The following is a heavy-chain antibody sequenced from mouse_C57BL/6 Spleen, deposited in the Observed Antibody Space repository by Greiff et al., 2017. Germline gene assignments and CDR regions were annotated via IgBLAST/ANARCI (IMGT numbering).Heavy chain of an antibody. CDR2: IHPNSGST. CDR3: ARRGPWDVGYFDV. D-gene: IGHD4-1*01. J-gene: IGHJ1*03. Sequence: QVQLQQPGAELVKPGASVKLSCKASGYTFTSYWMHWVKQRPGQGLEWIGMIHPNSGSTNYNEKFKSKATLTVDKSSRTAYMQLSSLTSEDSAVYYCARRGPWDVGYFDVWGTGTTVTVSS. V-gene: IGHV1-64*01. CDR1: GYTFTSYW.